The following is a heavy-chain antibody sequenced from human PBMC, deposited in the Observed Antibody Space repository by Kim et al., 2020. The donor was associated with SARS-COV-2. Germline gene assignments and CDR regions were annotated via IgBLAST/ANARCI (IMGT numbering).Heavy chain of an antibody. J-gene: IGHJ6*02. CDR1: GFTFDDYA. CDR3: AKDATTVTSSGRMDV. D-gene: IGHD4-17*01. CDR2: LSWNSGNI. Sequence: GGSLRLSCAVSGFTFDDYAMHWVRRAPGKGLEWVSALSWNSGNIGYADSVKGRFTISIDNAKNSLYLQMNSLRPEDTALYYCAKDATTVTSSGRMDVWGQGTTVTVSS. V-gene: IGHV3-9*01.